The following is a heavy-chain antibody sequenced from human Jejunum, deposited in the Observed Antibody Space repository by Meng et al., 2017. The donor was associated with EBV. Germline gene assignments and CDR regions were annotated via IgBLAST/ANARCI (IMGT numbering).Heavy chain of an antibody. V-gene: IGHV4-4*02. CDR2: INQVGST. D-gene: IGHD1-14*01. J-gene: IGHJ4*02. Sequence: QVQLKESGPGLGNPSGTLSLTWAVSTDFISSYEWWSWVRQPPGKGLEWLGEINQVGSTYYNPSLKSRVTISIDTSKRQFSLRLNSMTAADTAVYYCARASSERLLDYWGQGTLVTVSS. CDR1: TDFISSYEW. CDR3: ARASSERLLDY.